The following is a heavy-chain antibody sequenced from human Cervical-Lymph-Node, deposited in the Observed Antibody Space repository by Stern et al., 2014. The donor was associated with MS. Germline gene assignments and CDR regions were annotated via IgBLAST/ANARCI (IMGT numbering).Heavy chain of an antibody. D-gene: IGHD4-11*01. CDR2: IKSKSDGGTT. CDR3: TNSFDY. CDR1: GFSLTNAW. V-gene: IGHV3-15*01. Sequence: EVQLLESGGGLVKPGGSLRLSCAASGFSLTNAWVCWVRQAAGEGLEWVGRIKSKSDGGTTDYAAPVKDRFTISRDESTDTVYLQINSLNTEDTAVYFCTNSFDYWGQGTLVTVSS. J-gene: IGHJ4*02.